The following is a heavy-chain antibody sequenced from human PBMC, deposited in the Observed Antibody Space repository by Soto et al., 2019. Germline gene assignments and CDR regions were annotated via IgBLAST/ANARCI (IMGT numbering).Heavy chain of an antibody. CDR3: ASGHCDDICYHDY. CDR1: GGTFSSYT. Sequence: PVKVSCKASGGTFSSYTISWVRQAPGQGLEWMGRIIPILGIANYAQKFQGRVTITADKSTSTAYLELSSLRSEDTAVYYCASGHCDDICYHDYWGQGTLVTVSS. CDR2: IIPILGIA. D-gene: IGHD2-21*01. J-gene: IGHJ4*02. V-gene: IGHV1-69*02.